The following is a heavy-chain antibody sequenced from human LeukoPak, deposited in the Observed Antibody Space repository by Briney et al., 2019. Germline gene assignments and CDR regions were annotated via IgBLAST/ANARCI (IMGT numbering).Heavy chain of an antibody. CDR1: GYTFTSYG. CDR2: ISAYNGNT. Sequence: ASVKVSCKASGYTFTSYGISWVRQAPGQGLEWMGWISAYNGNTNYAQKLQGRVTMTTDTSTSTAYMELRSLRSDDTAVYYCARDTSSSLDVGPSDYWGQGTLVTASS. CDR3: ARDTSSSLDVGPSDY. D-gene: IGHD6-13*01. J-gene: IGHJ4*02. V-gene: IGHV1-18*01.